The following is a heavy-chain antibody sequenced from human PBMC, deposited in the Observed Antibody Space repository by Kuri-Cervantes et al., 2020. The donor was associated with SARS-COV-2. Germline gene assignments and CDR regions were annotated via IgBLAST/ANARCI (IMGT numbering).Heavy chain of an antibody. CDR3: ARDGSATVSTLFDY. J-gene: IGHJ4*02. CDR2: INPNSGGT. D-gene: IGHD4-11*01. Sequence: ASVKVSCKASGYTFTSYAMHWVRQAPGQGLEWMGWINPNSGGTNYAQKFQGRVTMTRETSISTAYMELSRLRSDDTAVYYCARDGSATVSTLFDYWGQGTLVTVSS. V-gene: IGHV1-2*02. CDR1: GYTFTSYA.